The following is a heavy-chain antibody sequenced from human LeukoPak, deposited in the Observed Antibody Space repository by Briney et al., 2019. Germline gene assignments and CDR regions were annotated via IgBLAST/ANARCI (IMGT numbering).Heavy chain of an antibody. CDR1: GFTFSNAW. Sequence: PGGSLRLSCAASGFTFSNAWMSWVRQAPGKGLEWVGRIESKTHGGATDYAAPVKGRFTISRDDSKNTLYLQMNSLKTEDTAVYYCTTDCSGGSCYLTTYYFDYWGQGTLVTVSS. V-gene: IGHV3-15*04. D-gene: IGHD2-15*01. CDR2: IESKTHGGAT. CDR3: TTDCSGGSCYLTTYYFDY. J-gene: IGHJ4*02.